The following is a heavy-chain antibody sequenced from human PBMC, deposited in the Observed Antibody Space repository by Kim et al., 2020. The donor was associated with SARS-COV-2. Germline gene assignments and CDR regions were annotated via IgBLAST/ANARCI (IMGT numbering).Heavy chain of an antibody. V-gene: IGHV3-53*01. CDR3: ATTYVDTAMVTGYYYYGMDV. Sequence: GGSLRLSCAASGFTVSSNYMSWVRQAPGKGLEWVSVIYSGGSTYYADSVKGRFTISRDNSKNTLYLQMNSLRAEDTAVYYCATTYVDTAMVTGYYYYGMDVWGQGTTVTVSS. CDR2: IYSGGST. D-gene: IGHD5-18*01. CDR1: GFTVSSNY. J-gene: IGHJ6*02.